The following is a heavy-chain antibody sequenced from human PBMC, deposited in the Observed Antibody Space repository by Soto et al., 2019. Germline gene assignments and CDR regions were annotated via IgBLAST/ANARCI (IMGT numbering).Heavy chain of an antibody. J-gene: IGHJ6*02. CDR3: GRDEWGIDAAYDFSHGMDV. Sequence: EVQLVESGGGLVQPGGSLRLSCAASGFTFSSYWMHWVRQTPGKGLVWVSGINSDGSSTSYADSVRGRFTISRDNAKNTLYLQMNTLRAEDTAVYYCGRDEWGIDAAYDFSHGMDVCGQGTTVTVSS. V-gene: IGHV3-74*01. CDR2: INSDGSST. D-gene: IGHD3-3*01. CDR1: GFTFSSYW.